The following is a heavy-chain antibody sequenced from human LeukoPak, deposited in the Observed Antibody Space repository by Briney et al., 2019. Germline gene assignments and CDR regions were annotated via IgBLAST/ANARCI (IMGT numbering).Heavy chain of an antibody. CDR2: SSM. CDR1: GFNFARPE. Sequence: GGSLRLSCAAAGFNFARPEVNGVRQAPGKGLEWISSSSMYYADSVKGRFTISRENAKQTLYLQMNSLRPEDTAVYYCARAGDKGTANWYFDLWGRGTLVTVSS. V-gene: IGHV3-48*03. J-gene: IGHJ2*01. D-gene: IGHD2-21*01. CDR3: ARAGDKGTANWYFDL.